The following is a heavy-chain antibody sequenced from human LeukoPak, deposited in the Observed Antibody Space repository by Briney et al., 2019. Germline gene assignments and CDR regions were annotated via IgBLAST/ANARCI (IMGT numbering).Heavy chain of an antibody. D-gene: IGHD1-26*01. J-gene: IGHJ5*02. CDR2: IYYSGST. V-gene: IGHV4-59*01. CDR1: GGSISSYY. Sequence: SETLSLTCTVSGGSISSYYWSWIRQPPGKGLEWIGYIYYSGSTNYNPSLKSRGTISVDTSKNQFSLKLSSVTAADTAVYYCARDSRVGGSYFWFDPWGQGTLVTVSS. CDR3: ARDSRVGGSYFWFDP.